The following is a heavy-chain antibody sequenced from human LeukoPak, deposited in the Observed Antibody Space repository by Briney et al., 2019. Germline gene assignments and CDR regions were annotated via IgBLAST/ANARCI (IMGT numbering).Heavy chain of an antibody. V-gene: IGHV3-48*02. CDR2: ISSGSSTI. CDR1: GFTFSTYS. J-gene: IGHJ4*02. D-gene: IGHD6-19*01. CDR3: ARVYSSGWPFDY. Sequence: GGSLRLSCAASGFTFSTYSINWVRQAPGKGLEWVSYISSGSSTICYADSVKGRFTISRDNAESSLYLQMNSLRDEDTAMYYCARVYSSGWPFDYWGQGTLVTVSS.